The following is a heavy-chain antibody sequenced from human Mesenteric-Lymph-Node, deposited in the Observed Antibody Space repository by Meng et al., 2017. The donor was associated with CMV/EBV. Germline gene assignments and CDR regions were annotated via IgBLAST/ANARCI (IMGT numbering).Heavy chain of an antibody. J-gene: IGHJ4*02. CDR2: INHSGIT. CDR3: ARHQRWLKSEGGFNY. Sequence: VQLPARGAGLLKPSGILASRCAVYGGSLSGYYWSWVRQPPGKGLEWIGEINHSGITNYNPSLKSRDTISVDTSKNQFSLKLSSVTAADTAVYYCARHQRWLKSEGGFNYWGQGTLVTVSS. D-gene: IGHD4-23*01. V-gene: IGHV4-34*01. CDR1: GGSLSGYY.